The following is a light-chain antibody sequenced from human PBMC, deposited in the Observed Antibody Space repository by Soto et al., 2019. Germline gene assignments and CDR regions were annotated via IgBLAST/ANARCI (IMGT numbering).Light chain of an antibody. CDR2: DAS. J-gene: IGKJ5*01. Sequence: EIVLTQSPATLSLSPGDRATLSCRASQSVSTYLAWYQQKPGQAPRLLIYDASNRATGIPARFSGSGSGTDFTLTISSLEHEDFAVYYCQQRRRTFGQGTRLEIK. CDR1: QSVSTY. V-gene: IGKV3-11*01. CDR3: QQRRRT.